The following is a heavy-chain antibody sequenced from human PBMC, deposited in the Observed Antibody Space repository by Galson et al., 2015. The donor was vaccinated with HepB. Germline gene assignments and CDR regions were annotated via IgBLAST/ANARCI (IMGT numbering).Heavy chain of an antibody. J-gene: IGHJ4*02. D-gene: IGHD1/OR15-1a*01. Sequence: SLRLSCAASGFTFVDYYMNWIRQAPGKGLEWISNISGSGRKILYAQSLEDRFTISRDNGRNSLFLEINNLGVEDTAIYYCARDNNQGLDFWGLGTLVTVSS. CDR2: ISGSGRKI. CDR3: ARDNNQGLDF. CDR1: GFTFVDYY. V-gene: IGHV3-11*01.